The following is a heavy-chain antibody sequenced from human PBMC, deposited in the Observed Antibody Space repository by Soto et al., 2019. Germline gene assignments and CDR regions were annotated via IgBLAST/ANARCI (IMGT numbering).Heavy chain of an antibody. CDR1: GGSFSGYY. D-gene: IGHD3-16*02. J-gene: IGHJ5*02. CDR2: INHSGST. Sequence: QVQLQQWGAGLLKPSETLSLTCAVYGGSFSGYYWSWIRQPPGKGLEWIGEINHSGSTNYNPSLKSRVTISVDTSKNQFSLKLSSVTAADTAVYYCARGRRLRYDYIWGSYRGQNWFDPWGQGTLVTVSS. CDR3: ARGRRLRYDYIWGSYRGQNWFDP. V-gene: IGHV4-34*01.